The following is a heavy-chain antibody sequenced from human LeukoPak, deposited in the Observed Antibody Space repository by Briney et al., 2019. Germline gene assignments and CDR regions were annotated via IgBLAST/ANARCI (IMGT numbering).Heavy chain of an antibody. CDR2: IYYSGST. V-gene: IGHV4-39*01. CDR1: GGSISGSSYY. Sequence: SETLSLTCTVSGGSISGSSYYWGWIRQPPGKGLEWIRSIYYSGSTYYNPSLKSRVTISVDTSKNQFSLRLSSVTAAEAAVYYCARRGYSSGWYYFDYWGQGTLVTVSS. CDR3: ARRGYSSGWYYFDY. J-gene: IGHJ4*02. D-gene: IGHD6-19*01.